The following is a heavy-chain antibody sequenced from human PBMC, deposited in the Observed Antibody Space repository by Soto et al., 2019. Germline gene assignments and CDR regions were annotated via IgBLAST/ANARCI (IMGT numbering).Heavy chain of an antibody. CDR3: ARDQAHYDYIWGSYRYHKFDY. J-gene: IGHJ4*02. Sequence: GGSLRLSCAASGFTFCDYYMSWIRQDPGKGLEWVSYISSSGSTIYYADSVKGRFTISRDNAKNSLYLQMSSLRAEDTAVYYCARDQAHYDYIWGSYRYHKFDYWGQGTLVTVSS. D-gene: IGHD3-16*02. CDR1: GFTFCDYY. CDR2: ISSSGSTI. V-gene: IGHV3-11*01.